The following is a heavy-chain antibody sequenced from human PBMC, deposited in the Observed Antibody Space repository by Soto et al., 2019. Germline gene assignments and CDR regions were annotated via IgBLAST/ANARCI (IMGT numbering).Heavy chain of an antibody. J-gene: IGHJ4*02. V-gene: IGHV4-59*12. Sequence: SETLSLTCTVSGGSISSYYWSWIRQPPGKGLEWIGYIYFTGSTNYNPSLKSRVTISVDTSKNQFSLKLTSVTAADTAVYYCASYGSGSYYNGYYFDYWGQGTLVTVSS. CDR2: IYFTGST. CDR1: GGSISSYY. CDR3: ASYGSGSYYNGYYFDY. D-gene: IGHD3-10*01.